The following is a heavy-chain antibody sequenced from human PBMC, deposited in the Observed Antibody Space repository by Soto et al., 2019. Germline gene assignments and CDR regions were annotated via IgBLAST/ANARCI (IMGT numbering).Heavy chain of an antibody. Sequence: SETLSLTCAVSGGSISSGGYSWSWIRQPPGKGLEWIGSIYNSGSTYYNPSLKSRVTMSVDTSKNQFSLKLSSVIATDTAVYYCASSKRGYVDHWGQGTLVTVS. CDR2: IYNSGST. J-gene: IGHJ4*02. CDR1: GGSISSGGYS. CDR3: ASSKRGYVDH. D-gene: IGHD3-10*01. V-gene: IGHV4-30-2*03.